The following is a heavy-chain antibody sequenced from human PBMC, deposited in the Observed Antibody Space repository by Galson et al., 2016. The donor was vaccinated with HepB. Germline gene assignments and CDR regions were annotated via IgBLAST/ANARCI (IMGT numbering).Heavy chain of an antibody. CDR3: TTDSDPRSSYYYYYYTMDV. D-gene: IGHD6-19*01. Sequence: SLRLSCAVSGFTFRNVWMSWVRQAPGKGLECVGRVKSKTDGGTIDYAAPVKGRFTISRDDSKNTQYLQMNSLKSEDTAIYYCTTDSDPRSSYYYYYYTMDVWGKGTTVTVSS. CDR1: GFTFRNVW. CDR2: VKSKTDGGTI. V-gene: IGHV3-15*01. J-gene: IGHJ6*04.